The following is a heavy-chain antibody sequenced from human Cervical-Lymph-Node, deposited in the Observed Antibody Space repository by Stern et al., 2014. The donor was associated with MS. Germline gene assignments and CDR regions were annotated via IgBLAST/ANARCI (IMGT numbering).Heavy chain of an antibody. Sequence: EVHLVESGGGLVQPGRSLRLSCAASGFTFHDYAMHWVRPVPGKVLEWVSSVRWTSDSKDYADSVKGRFTISRDNAKKSLYLQMSSLRAEDTALYYCAKDTKLFSSSFYYYGMDVWGQGTTVTVSS. CDR2: VRWTSDSK. J-gene: IGHJ6*02. D-gene: IGHD6-6*01. V-gene: IGHV3-9*01. CDR1: GFTFHDYA. CDR3: AKDTKLFSSSFYYYGMDV.